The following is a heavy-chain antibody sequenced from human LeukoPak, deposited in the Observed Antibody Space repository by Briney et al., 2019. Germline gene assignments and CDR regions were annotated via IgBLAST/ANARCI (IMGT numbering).Heavy chain of an antibody. J-gene: IGHJ4*02. CDR2: IYYSGST. CDR3: ARDIGQLYFNY. D-gene: IGHD6-13*01. CDR1: GGSISSSSYY. Sequence: SSETLSLTCTVSGGSISSSSYYWGWIRQPPGKGLEWIGSIYYSGSTYYNPSLKSRVTISVDTSKNQFSLKLSSVTAADTAVYYCARDIGQLYFNYWGQGTLVTVSS. V-gene: IGHV4-39*07.